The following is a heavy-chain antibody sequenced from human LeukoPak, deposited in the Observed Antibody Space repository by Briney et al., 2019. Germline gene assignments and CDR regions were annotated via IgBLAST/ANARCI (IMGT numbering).Heavy chain of an antibody. J-gene: IGHJ4*02. CDR3: ARGNYYDSSGYYY. CDR2: IYYSGST. Sequence: SETLSLTCTVSGGSISSHYWSWIRQPPGKGLEWIGYIYYSGSTNYNPSLKSRVTISVDTSKNQFSLKLSSVTAADTAVYYCARGNYYDSSGYYYWGQGTLVTVSS. D-gene: IGHD3-22*01. V-gene: IGHV4-59*11. CDR1: GGSISSHY.